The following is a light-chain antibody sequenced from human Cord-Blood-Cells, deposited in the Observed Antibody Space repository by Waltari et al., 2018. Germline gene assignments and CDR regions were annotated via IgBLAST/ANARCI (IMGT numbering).Light chain of an antibody. Sequence: QSALTQPASVSGSPGQSITISCTGTSSAGGGYNYVSWYQQHPRKATKLMIYDVSKRPSGVSNRFSGSKSGNTASLTISGLQAEDEADYYCSSYTSSSTFVFGTGTKVTVL. CDR3: SSYTSSSTFV. CDR2: DVS. J-gene: IGLJ1*01. CDR1: SSAGGGYNY. V-gene: IGLV2-14*01.